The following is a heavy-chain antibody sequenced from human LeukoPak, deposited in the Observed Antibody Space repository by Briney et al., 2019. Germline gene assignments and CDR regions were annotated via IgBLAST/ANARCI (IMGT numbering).Heavy chain of an antibody. Sequence: SETLSLTCTVSGGSISSYYWSWIRQPPGKGLEWIGYIYYSGSTNYNPSLKSRVTISVDTSKNQFSLKLSSVTAADTAVYYCARRSSVSDYFDYWDQGTLVTVSS. D-gene: IGHD3-10*01. CDR3: ARRSSVSDYFDY. CDR2: IYYSGST. CDR1: GGSISSYY. J-gene: IGHJ4*02. V-gene: IGHV4-59*08.